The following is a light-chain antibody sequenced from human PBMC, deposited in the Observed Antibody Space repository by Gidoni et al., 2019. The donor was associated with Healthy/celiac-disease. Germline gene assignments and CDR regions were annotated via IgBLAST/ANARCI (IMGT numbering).Light chain of an antibody. V-gene: IGKV1-33*01. CDR2: DAS. CDR1: QDISNY. CDR3: QHLET. Sequence: DIQMTQSPSSLSASVGDRVTITCQASQDISNYLNWYQQKPGKAPKLLIYDASNLETGVPSRFSGSGSGTDFTFTISSLQPEDIATYYCQHLETFXPXTKVDIK. J-gene: IGKJ3*01.